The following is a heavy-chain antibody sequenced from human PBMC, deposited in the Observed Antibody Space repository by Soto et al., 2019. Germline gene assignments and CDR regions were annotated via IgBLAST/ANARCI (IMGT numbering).Heavy chain of an antibody. J-gene: IGHJ6*02. CDR2: IWYDGSNK. CDR3: AREIRVVLPAAISSYYGMDF. Sequence: GGYLRLSSAASGFAFSSYGMHWVRQAPGKGLGWVAVIWYDGSNKYYADSVKGRFTISRDNSKNTLYLQMNSLRAEDTAVYYCAREIRVVLPAAISSYYGMDFWGQGTSVTVSS. V-gene: IGHV3-33*01. CDR1: GFAFSSYG. D-gene: IGHD2-2*02.